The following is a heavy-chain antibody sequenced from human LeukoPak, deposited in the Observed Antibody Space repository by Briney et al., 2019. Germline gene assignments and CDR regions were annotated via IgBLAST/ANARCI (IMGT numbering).Heavy chain of an antibody. Sequence: SETLSLTCAVSGGSINDYYWSWIRQPPGKGLEWIGYIYSSGRTDYNPSLKSRLTISVDSSKNRFSLKLTSVTAVDAAVYYCARHFRAAAAQRAFDYWGQGALVTVSS. V-gene: IGHV4-4*09. J-gene: IGHJ4*02. D-gene: IGHD6-13*01. CDR1: GGSINDYY. CDR3: ARHFRAAAAQRAFDY. CDR2: IYSSGRT.